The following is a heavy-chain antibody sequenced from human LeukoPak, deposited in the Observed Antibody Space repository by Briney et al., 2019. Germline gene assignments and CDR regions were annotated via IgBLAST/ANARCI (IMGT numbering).Heavy chain of an antibody. Sequence: ASVKVSCKASGYTFTSYYMHWVRQAPGQGLEWMGIINPSGGSTSYAQKFQGRVTMTRDTSTITVYMELISLRSEDTAVYYCARGRRDTIFGVVIPFDYWGQGTLVTVSS. J-gene: IGHJ4*02. V-gene: IGHV1-46*01. CDR1: GYTFTSYY. D-gene: IGHD3-3*01. CDR3: ARGRRDTIFGVVIPFDY. CDR2: INPSGGST.